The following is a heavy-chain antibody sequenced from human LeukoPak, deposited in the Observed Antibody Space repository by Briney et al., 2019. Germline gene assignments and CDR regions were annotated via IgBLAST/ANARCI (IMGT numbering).Heavy chain of an antibody. V-gene: IGHV4-39*07. CDR1: SGSISTSNYY. CDR3: ARGDTYYYDSSGYYSTD. D-gene: IGHD3-22*01. J-gene: IGHJ4*02. CDR2: IFYSGST. Sequence: SETLSLTCTVSSGSISTSNYYWGWVRQPPGKALEWIGNIFYSGSTYYSPSLKSRVTISLDTSRNQFSLKLTSVTAADTAVYYCARGDTYYYDSSGYYSTDWGQGTLVTVSS.